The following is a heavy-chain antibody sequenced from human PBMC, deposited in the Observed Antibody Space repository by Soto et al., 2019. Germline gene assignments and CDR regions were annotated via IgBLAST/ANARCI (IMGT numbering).Heavy chain of an antibody. V-gene: IGHV3-23*01. CDR3: AKDTRYADYVRWFDS. CDR1: GFTFGGFA. CDR2: ITASGGRT. Sequence: PGGSLRLSCTASGFTFGGFAVTWVRQAPGRGLEGVSGITASGGRTFYADSVKGRFTISRDNSRSTLYLQMNSLRAEDTAVYYCAKDTRYADYVRWFDSWGQGTLVTVSS. D-gene: IGHD4-17*01. J-gene: IGHJ5*01.